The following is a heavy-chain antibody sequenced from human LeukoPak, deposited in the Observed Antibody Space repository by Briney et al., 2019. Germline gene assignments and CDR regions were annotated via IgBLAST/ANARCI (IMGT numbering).Heavy chain of an antibody. J-gene: IGHJ5*02. CDR1: GASVGSAGYY. CDR2: IYYIRNT. V-gene: IGHV4-61*08. Sequence: PSETLSLTCTVSGASVGSAGYYWSWIRQPPGGGLEWIGYIYYIRNTNYNPSLKSRVTMSLDPSKNQFSLKLSSVTAADTAVYYCARDSLLGNWFDPWGQGTLVTVSS. D-gene: IGHD1-26*01. CDR3: ARDSLLGNWFDP.